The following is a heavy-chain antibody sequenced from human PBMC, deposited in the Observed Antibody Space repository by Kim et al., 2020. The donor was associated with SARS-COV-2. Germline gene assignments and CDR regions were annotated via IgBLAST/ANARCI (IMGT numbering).Heavy chain of an antibody. CDR3: TRQPSHYDILTGYAFDI. V-gene: IGHV3-73*01. Sequence: KGRFTITRDDSKSTADLKMNSLKTEDTAVYYCTRQPSHYDILTGYAFDIWGQGTMVTVSS. J-gene: IGHJ3*02. D-gene: IGHD3-9*01.